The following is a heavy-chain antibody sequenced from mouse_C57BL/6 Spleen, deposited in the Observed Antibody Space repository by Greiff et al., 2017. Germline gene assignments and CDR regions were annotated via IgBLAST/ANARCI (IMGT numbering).Heavy chain of an antibody. CDR1: GYTFTDYY. D-gene: IGHD1-1*01. J-gene: IGHJ3*01. CDR3: ARWDYDGSSSPFAY. V-gene: IGHV1-19*01. Sequence: EVQLQQSGPVLVKPGASVKMSCKASGYTFTDYYMNWVKQSHGKSLEWIGVINPYNGGTSYNQKFKGKATLTVDKSSSTAYMELNSLTSEDSAVYDCARWDYDGSSSPFAYWGQGTLVTVSA. CDR2: INPYNGGT.